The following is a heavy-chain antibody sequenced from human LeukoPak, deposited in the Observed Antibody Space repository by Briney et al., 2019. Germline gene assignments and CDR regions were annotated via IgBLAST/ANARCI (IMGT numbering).Heavy chain of an antibody. CDR2: IYDSGNT. J-gene: IGHJ4*02. CDR3: ARHMYSGRYYGTDF. CDR1: GGSINSYY. Sequence: SETLSLTCTVSGGSINSYYWSWIRQPPGKGLKWIGYIYDSGNTDYNPSLKSRVTISVDTSKNQFSLKLSSVTAADTAVYYCARHMYSGRYYGTDFWGQGTLVTVSS. D-gene: IGHD1-26*01. V-gene: IGHV4-59*08.